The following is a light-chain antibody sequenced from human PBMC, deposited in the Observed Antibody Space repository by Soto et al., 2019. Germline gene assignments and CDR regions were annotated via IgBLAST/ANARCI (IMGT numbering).Light chain of an antibody. CDR1: QSVAGY. CDR2: DTS. CDR3: QHRSNWRMYT. J-gene: IGKJ2*01. Sequence: ELVLTQSPATLSLSPGERATLSCRASQSVAGYPAWYQQKPGQGPRLLIYDTSNRATGAPPRFSGSGSGTDFTLTISSLEPEDFAIYYCQHRSNWRMYTFGQGTKLEIK. V-gene: IGKV3-11*01.